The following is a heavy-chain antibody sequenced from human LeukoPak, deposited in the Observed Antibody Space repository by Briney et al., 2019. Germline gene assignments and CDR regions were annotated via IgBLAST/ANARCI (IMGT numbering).Heavy chain of an antibody. CDR3: ARIAYDSNGLFWGPVVPQSKPSDPFDI. J-gene: IGHJ3*02. Sequence: PGGSLRLSCAASGFTFSSYSMNWVRQAPGKGLEWVSSISSSSSYIYYADSVKGRFTISRDNAKNSLYLQMNSLRAEDTAVYYCARIAYDSNGLFWGPVVPQSKPSDPFDIRGPGTVVIVSS. D-gene: IGHD3-22*01. V-gene: IGHV3-21*01. CDR2: ISSSSSYI. CDR1: GFTFSSYS.